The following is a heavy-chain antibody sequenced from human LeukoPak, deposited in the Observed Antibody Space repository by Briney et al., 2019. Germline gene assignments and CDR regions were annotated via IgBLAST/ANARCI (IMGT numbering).Heavy chain of an antibody. D-gene: IGHD3-22*01. J-gene: IGHJ4*02. Sequence: GGSLRLSCAASGFTFSSYSMNWVRQAPGKGLEWVSSISSSSSYIYYADSVKGRFTISRDNAKNSLYLQMNGLRAEDTAVYYCASSLVVINAPFDYWGQGTLVTVSS. CDR2: ISSSSSYI. V-gene: IGHV3-21*01. CDR1: GFTFSSYS. CDR3: ASSLVVINAPFDY.